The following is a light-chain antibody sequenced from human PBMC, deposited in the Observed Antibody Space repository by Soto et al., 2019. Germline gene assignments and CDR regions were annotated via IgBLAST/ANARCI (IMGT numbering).Light chain of an antibody. CDR1: SGSIASNY. CDR3: QSYDISNHWV. Sequence: NFMLTQPHSVSESPGKTVTISCTGSSGSIASNYVQWYQQRPGSAPTTVIYEDNQRPSGVPDRFSGSIDSSSNSASLTISGLKTEDEAEYYCQSYDISNHWVFGGGTQLTVL. CDR2: EDN. V-gene: IGLV6-57*02. J-gene: IGLJ3*02.